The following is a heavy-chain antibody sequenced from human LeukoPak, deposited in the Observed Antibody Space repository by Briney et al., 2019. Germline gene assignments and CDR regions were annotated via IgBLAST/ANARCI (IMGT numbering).Heavy chain of an antibody. J-gene: IGHJ5*02. CDR1: GGTFSSYA. CDR2: IIPILGIA. CDR3: ARDVGSSSWYGGWFDP. Sequence: GASVKVSCKASGGTFSSYAISWVRQAPGQGLEWMGRIIPILGIANYAQKFQGRVTITADKSTSTAYMELSSLRSEDTAVYYCARDVGSSSWYGGWFDPWGQGTLVTVSS. V-gene: IGHV1-69*04. D-gene: IGHD6-13*01.